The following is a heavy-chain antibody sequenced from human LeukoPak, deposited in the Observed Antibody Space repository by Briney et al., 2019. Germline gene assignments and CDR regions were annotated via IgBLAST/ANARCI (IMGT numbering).Heavy chain of an antibody. Sequence: SETLSLTCTVSGGSISSYYWSWVRQPPGKGLEWIGYIYYSGSTNYNPSRKSRVTISVEKSKNQCSRKRSSVTAAATPVYYCARTTVTTKYYYMAVWGKGTTVTVSS. V-gene: IGHV4-59*01. CDR2: IYYSGST. CDR1: GGSISSYY. CDR3: ARTTVTTKYYYMAV. J-gene: IGHJ6*03. D-gene: IGHD4-11*01.